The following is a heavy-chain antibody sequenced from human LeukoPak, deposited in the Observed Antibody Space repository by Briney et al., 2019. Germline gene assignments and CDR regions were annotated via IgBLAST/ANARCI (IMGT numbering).Heavy chain of an antibody. V-gene: IGHV3-30*02. Sequence: GGSLRLSCAASGFTFSSYGMHWVRQAPGKGLEWVAVIWYDGSNKYYADSVKGRFTISRDNSKNTLYLQMNSLRAEDTAVYYCAKDSIGDSRGSDAFDIWGQGTMVTVSS. D-gene: IGHD3-22*01. CDR3: AKDSIGDSRGSDAFDI. CDR1: GFTFSSYG. J-gene: IGHJ3*02. CDR2: IWYDGSNK.